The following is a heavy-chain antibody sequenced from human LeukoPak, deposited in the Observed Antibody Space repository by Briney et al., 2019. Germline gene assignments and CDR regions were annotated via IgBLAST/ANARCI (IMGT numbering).Heavy chain of an antibody. CDR1: GFTFSSYS. J-gene: IGHJ4*02. D-gene: IGHD6-19*01. CDR3: ARDRTQYSSGWYLADY. CDR2: ISSSSSTI. Sequence: PGGSLRLSCAASGFTFSSYSMNWVRQAPGKGLEWVSYISSSSSTIYYADSVKGRFTISRDNAKNSLYLQMNSLRAEDTAVYYCARDRTQYSSGWYLADYWGXGTLVTVSS. V-gene: IGHV3-48*01.